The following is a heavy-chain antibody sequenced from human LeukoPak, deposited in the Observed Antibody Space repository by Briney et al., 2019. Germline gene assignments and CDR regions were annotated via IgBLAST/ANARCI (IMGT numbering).Heavy chain of an antibody. CDR2: INSDGSST. CDR1: GFTFSSYW. D-gene: IGHD5-12*01. Sequence: PGGSLRLSCAASGFTFSSYWMHWVRQAPGKGLVWVSRINSDGSSTSYADSVKGRFTISRDNAKNTLFLRMNSLRAEDTAVYSCARGPHHYGYDQGNWFDPWGQGTLVTVSS. CDR3: ARGPHHYGYDQGNWFDP. J-gene: IGHJ5*02. V-gene: IGHV3-74*01.